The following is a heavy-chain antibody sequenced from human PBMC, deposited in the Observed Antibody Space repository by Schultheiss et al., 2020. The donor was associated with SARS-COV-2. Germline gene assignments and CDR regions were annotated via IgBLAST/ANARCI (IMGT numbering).Heavy chain of an antibody. CDR2: ISGSGGST. Sequence: GESLKISCAASGFTVSSNYMSWVRQAPGKGLEWVSAISGSGGSTYYADSVKGRFTISRDNSKNTLYLQMNSLRAEDTAVYYCAKGLHGDRPLWGQGTLVTVSS. V-gene: IGHV3-23*01. D-gene: IGHD4-17*01. J-gene: IGHJ4*02. CDR1: GFTVSSNY. CDR3: AKGLHGDRPL.